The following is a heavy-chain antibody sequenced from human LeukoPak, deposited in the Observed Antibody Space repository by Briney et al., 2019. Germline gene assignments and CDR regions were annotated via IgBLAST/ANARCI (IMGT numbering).Heavy chain of an antibody. CDR2: ISGGGGST. V-gene: IGHV3-23*01. CDR3: AKSGPGTTSAFDY. J-gene: IGHJ4*02. Sequence: GGSLRLSCAASRFTFSSYAMSWVRQAPGKGLEWVSTISGGGGSTYYADSVKGRFTISRDNSKNTLYLQMNSLRAEDTAVYYCAKSGPGTTSAFDYWGQGTLVTVSS. D-gene: IGHD1-7*01. CDR1: RFTFSSYA.